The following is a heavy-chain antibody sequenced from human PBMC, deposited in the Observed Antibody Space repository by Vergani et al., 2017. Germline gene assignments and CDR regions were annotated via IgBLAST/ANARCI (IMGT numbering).Heavy chain of an antibody. J-gene: IGHJ4*02. V-gene: IGHV1-69*08. CDR3: ARDHYDSSGYYY. CDR1: GGTFSSYT. CDR2: IIPILGIA. Sequence: QVQLVQSGAEVKKPGSSVKVSCKASGGTFSSYTISWVRQAPGQGLEWMGRIIPILGIANYAQKFQGRVTITADKSTSTAYMELSCLRSEDTAVYYCARDHYDSSGYYYWGQGTLVTVSS. D-gene: IGHD3-22*01.